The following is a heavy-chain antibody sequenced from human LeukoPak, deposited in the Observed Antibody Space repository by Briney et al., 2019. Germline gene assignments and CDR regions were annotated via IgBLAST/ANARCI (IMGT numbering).Heavy chain of an antibody. Sequence: GGSLRLSCAASGFTFSSYGMHWVRQAPGKGLEWVAFIRYDGSNKYYADSVKGRFTISRDNSKSTLYLQMNSLRAEDTAVYYCAKDQVGFIVVVPAATVDYWGQGTLVTVSS. V-gene: IGHV3-30*02. J-gene: IGHJ4*02. CDR3: AKDQVGFIVVVPAATVDY. D-gene: IGHD2-2*01. CDR1: GFTFSSYG. CDR2: IRYDGSNK.